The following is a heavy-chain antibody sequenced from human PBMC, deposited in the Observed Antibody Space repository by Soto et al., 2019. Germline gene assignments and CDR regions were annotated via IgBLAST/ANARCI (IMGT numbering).Heavy chain of an antibody. Sequence: ASVKVSCKASGYTVTNYAIHWVRQAPGQRLEWMGWINVGNVNTKYSQKIQGRVTITRDTSAITAYMELSSLRSEDTAVYYCASLPVRGGWGYFQHWGQGTLVTVSS. J-gene: IGHJ1*01. CDR1: GYTVTNYA. D-gene: IGHD6-19*01. V-gene: IGHV1-3*01. CDR2: INVGNVNT. CDR3: ASLPVRGGWGYFQH.